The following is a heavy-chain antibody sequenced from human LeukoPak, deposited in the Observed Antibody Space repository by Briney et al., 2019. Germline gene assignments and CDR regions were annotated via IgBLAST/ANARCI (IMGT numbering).Heavy chain of an antibody. Sequence: GGSLRLSCAASGFTFSSYGMHWVRQAPGKGLEWVAFIRYDGSNKYYADSVKGRVTISRDNSKNTLYLQMNSLRAEDTAVYYCARGGPAAGRFDYWGQGTLVTVSS. V-gene: IGHV3-30*02. CDR2: IRYDGSNK. D-gene: IGHD6-13*01. CDR1: GFTFSSYG. J-gene: IGHJ4*02. CDR3: ARGGPAAGRFDY.